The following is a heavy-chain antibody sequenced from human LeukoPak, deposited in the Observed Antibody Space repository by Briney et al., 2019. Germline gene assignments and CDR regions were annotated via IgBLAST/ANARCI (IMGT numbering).Heavy chain of an antibody. J-gene: IGHJ6*02. V-gene: IGHV4-31*03. CDR2: IYYSGST. CDR1: GGSISSGGYY. Sequence: PSETLSLTCTVSGGSISSGGYYWSWIRQHPGKGLEWIGYIYYSGSTYYNPSLKSRVTISVDTSKNQFSLKLSSVTAADTAVYYCARDKVLRFLEWFPPDYGMGVWGQGTTVTVSS. CDR3: ARDKVLRFLEWFPPDYGMGV. D-gene: IGHD3-3*01.